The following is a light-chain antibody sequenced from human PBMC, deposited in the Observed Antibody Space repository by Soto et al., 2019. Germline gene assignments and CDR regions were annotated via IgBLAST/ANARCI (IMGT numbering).Light chain of an antibody. CDR1: SSDVGGYNY. Sequence: QSALTQPASVSGSPGQSITISCTGTSSDVGGYNYVSWYQQHPGKAPKLMIYDVSNRPSGVSNRFSGSKSGNTASLTISGLQAEDEADYYCSSYTSSSGHVVFGGGTKVTVL. CDR2: DVS. J-gene: IGLJ2*01. V-gene: IGLV2-14*01. CDR3: SSYTSSSGHVV.